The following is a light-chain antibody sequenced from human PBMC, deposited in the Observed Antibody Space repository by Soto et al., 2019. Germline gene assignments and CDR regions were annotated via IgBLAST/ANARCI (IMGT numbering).Light chain of an antibody. CDR2: EVT. CDR1: SSDVGAYNY. J-gene: IGLJ1*01. Sequence: QSVLTQPPSASGSLGQSVTISYTGTSSDVGAYNYVSWYQQHPGKAPKLMIYEVTRRPSGVPDRFSGSKSGNTASLNVSGLQAEDEADYYCCSYADNNDYVFGTGTKVTVL. V-gene: IGLV2-8*01. CDR3: CSYADNNDYV.